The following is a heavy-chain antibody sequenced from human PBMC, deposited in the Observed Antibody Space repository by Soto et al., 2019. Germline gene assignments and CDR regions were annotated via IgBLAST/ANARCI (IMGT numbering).Heavy chain of an antibody. V-gene: IGHV3-33*01. CDR2: IWYDGSNK. CDR1: GFTFSSYG. CDR3: ARDRMTVGGQIDY. Sequence: GGSLRLSCAASGFTFSSYGMHWVRQAPGKGLEWVAVIWYDGSNKYYADSVKGRFTISRDNSKNTRYLQMNSLRPEDTAVYYWARDRMTVGGQIDYWGQGTLVTVSS. D-gene: IGHD6-19*01. J-gene: IGHJ4*02.